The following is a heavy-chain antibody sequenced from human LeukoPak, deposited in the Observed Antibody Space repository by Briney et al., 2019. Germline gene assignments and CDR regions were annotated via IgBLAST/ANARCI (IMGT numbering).Heavy chain of an antibody. J-gene: IGHJ6*02. CDR3: ARGPQGYCSGTSCRYWARGDYYYGMDV. CDR1: GGSISSYY. CDR2: IYYSGST. V-gene: IGHV4-59*01. Sequence: PSETLSLTCTVSGGSISSYYWSWIRQPPGKGLEWIGYIYYSGSTNYNPSLKSRVTISVDTSKNQFSLKLSSVTAADTAVYYCARGPQGYCSGTSCRYWARGDYYYGMDVCGQGTTVTVPS. D-gene: IGHD2-2*01.